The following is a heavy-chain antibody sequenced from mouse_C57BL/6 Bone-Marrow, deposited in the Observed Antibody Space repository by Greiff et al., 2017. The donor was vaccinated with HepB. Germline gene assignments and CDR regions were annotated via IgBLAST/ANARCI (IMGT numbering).Heavy chain of an antibody. CDR2: INPYNGGT. J-gene: IGHJ1*03. CDR1: GYTFTDYY. Sequence: EVQLQQSGPVLVKPGASVKMSCKASGYTFTDYYMNWVKQSHGKSLEWIGVINPYNGGTSYNQKFKGKATLTVDKSSSTAYMELNSLTSEDSAVYYCARQGLGRGYFDVWGTGTTVTVSS. CDR3: ARQGLGRGYFDV. V-gene: IGHV1-19*01. D-gene: IGHD3-3*01.